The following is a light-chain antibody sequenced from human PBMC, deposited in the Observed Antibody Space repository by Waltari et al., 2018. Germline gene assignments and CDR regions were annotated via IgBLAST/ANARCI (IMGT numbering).Light chain of an antibody. CDR2: DVS. Sequence: QSALTQPASVSGSPVQSITISCTGTSSDVGGYNYVSWYQQHPGKATKLMIYDVSKRPSVVSTPFSGSKSSNTASLTISGLQAEDESDYYCCSYAGSSTFDVVFGGGTKLTVL. CDR1: SSDVGGYNY. CDR3: CSYAGSSTFDVV. V-gene: IGLV2-23*02. J-gene: IGLJ2*01.